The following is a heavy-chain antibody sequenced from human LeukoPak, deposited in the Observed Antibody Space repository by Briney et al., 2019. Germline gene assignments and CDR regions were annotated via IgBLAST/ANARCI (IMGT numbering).Heavy chain of an antibody. CDR2: ISGSGGSP. Sequence: PGGSLRLSCAAPGFTFSTYKMSWVRQAPGKGLEWVSDISGSGGSPFYADSVKGRFTISRDNSKYTLYLQMNSLRAEDTAVYYCAKLGRYQMPLDDYWGQGTLVTVSS. D-gene: IGHD2-2*01. V-gene: IGHV3-23*01. CDR3: AKLGRYQMPLDDY. J-gene: IGHJ4*02. CDR1: GFTFSTYK.